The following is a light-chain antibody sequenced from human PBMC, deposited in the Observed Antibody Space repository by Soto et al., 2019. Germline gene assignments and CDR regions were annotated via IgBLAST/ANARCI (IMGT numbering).Light chain of an antibody. V-gene: IGKV1-33*01. CDR2: DAS. CDR1: QDIKNY. Sequence: DIQMTQSPSSLSASVRDRVTITCQASQDIKNYLNWYQQNPGKAPNLLIYDASNLKTGVPSRFRGGGSGTHFTSSISSLQPEDVATYYCQQYDHHPPRSFGGGPKVEIK. CDR3: QQYDHHPPRS. J-gene: IGKJ4*01.